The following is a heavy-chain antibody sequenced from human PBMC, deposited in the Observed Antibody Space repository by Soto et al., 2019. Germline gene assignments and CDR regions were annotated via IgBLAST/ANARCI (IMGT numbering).Heavy chain of an antibody. Sequence: SETLSLTCTVSGGSISSSSYYWGWIRQPPGKGLEWIGSIYYSGSTYYNPSLKSRVTISVDTSKNQFSLKLNSVTAADTAVYYCARLRRDIVVVPAAIWFDPWGQGTLVTVSS. D-gene: IGHD2-2*01. J-gene: IGHJ5*02. CDR1: GGSISSSSYY. V-gene: IGHV4-39*01. CDR2: IYYSGST. CDR3: ARLRRDIVVVPAAIWFDP.